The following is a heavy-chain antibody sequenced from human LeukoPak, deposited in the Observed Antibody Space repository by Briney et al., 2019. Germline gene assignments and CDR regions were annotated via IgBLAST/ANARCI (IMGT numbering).Heavy chain of an antibody. Sequence: PGGSLRLSCAVSGFTFSTYSMNWVRQAPGKGLEWVSSIRSSSSYIYYADSVKGRFTISRDNAKNSLYLQMNSLRAEDTAVYYCARHYDFWSGYYSHHMDVWGKGTTVTVSS. CDR1: GFTFSTYS. CDR2: IRSSSSYI. D-gene: IGHD3-3*01. CDR3: ARHYDFWSGYYSHHMDV. J-gene: IGHJ6*03. V-gene: IGHV3-21*01.